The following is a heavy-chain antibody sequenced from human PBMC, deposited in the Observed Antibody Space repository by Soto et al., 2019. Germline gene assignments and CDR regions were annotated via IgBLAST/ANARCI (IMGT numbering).Heavy chain of an antibody. J-gene: IGHJ4*02. V-gene: IGHV3-21*01. D-gene: IGHD6-19*01. CDR2: ISSTSSYT. Sequence: GSLRLSCAASGFTFSSYAMNWVRQTQEKGLEWVSSISSTSSYTHYSDSVKGRFTISRDNANNSLFLQMNSLRAKDTATYYCARDLALAGNYWGRGVLVTAPQ. CDR3: ARDLALAGNY. CDR1: GFTFSSYA.